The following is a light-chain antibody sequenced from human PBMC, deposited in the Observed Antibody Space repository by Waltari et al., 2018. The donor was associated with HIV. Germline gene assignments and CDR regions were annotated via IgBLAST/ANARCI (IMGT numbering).Light chain of an antibody. CDR3: TSYISGTTPV. CDR2: EVT. Sequence: QSALTQPASVSGSPGQSITISCALNDCKYVSWYQRHPGKAPKVIIYEVTNRPPGLSNRFSGSKSGNTATLTISGLQPEDEADYFCTSYISGTTPVFGRGTRVTVL. V-gene: IGLV2-14*01. CDR1: ALNDCKY. J-gene: IGLJ2*01.